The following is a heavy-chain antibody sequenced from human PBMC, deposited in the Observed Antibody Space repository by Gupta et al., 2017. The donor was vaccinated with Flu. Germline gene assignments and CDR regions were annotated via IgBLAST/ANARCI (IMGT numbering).Heavy chain of an antibody. J-gene: IGHJ4*02. Sequence: EVQLVESGGGLVQPGGSLRLSCVASGFTLSSYDMSWVRQAPGRGLACVSFISPSAVTFYGDSVRGRFTISRDSARNSLYLQMSGLRDEDTAVYYCARGHWDNWGQGTLVTVSS. CDR3: ARGHWDN. V-gene: IGHV3-48*03. CDR2: ISPSAVT. CDR1: GFTLSSYD.